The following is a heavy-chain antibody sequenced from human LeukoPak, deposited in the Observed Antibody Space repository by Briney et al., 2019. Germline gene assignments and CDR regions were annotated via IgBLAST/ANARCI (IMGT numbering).Heavy chain of an antibody. CDR3: ARDRWSLGVDY. CDR1: GGSISSGGYY. D-gene: IGHD2-15*01. J-gene: IGHJ4*02. CDR2: IYYSGST. V-gene: IGHV4-31*03. Sequence: SETLSLTCTVSGGSISSGGYYWSWIRQHPGKGLEWIGYIYYSGSTYYNPSLKSRVTISVDTSKNQFSLKLSSVTAADTAVYYCARDRWSLGVDYWGQGTLVIVSS.